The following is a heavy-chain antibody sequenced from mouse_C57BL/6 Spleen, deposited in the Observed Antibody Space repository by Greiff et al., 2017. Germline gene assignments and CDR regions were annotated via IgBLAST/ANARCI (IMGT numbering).Heavy chain of an antibody. V-gene: IGHV1-80*01. CDR1: GYAFSSYW. J-gene: IGHJ3*01. CDR2: IYPGDGDT. D-gene: IGHD1-1*01. Sequence: VKLMESGAELVKPGASVKLSCKASGYAFSSYWMNWVKQRPGKGLEWIGQIYPGDGDTNYNGKFKGKATLTADKSSSTAYMQISSLTSEDSAVYFCARAYYGSSYPFAYWGQGTLVTVSA. CDR3: ARAYYGSSYPFAY.